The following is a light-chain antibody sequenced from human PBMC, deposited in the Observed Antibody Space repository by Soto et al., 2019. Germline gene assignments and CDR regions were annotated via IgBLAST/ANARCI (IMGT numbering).Light chain of an antibody. J-gene: IGKJ5*01. CDR2: GAS. Sequence: DIVITQSPAALSVSPGERATLSCRSSQSVSSSYLAWYQQKPGQAPRLLIHGASSRATGIPDRFSGSGSGTDFTLTISRLEPEDFAVYFCQQYGSSPIPFGQGTRLEIK. CDR1: QSVSSSY. V-gene: IGKV3-20*01. CDR3: QQYGSSPIP.